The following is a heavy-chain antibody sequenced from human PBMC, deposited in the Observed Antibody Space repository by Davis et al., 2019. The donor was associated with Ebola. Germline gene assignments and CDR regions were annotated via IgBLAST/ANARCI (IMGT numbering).Heavy chain of an antibody. J-gene: IGHJ4*02. D-gene: IGHD6-13*01. CDR3: ARHYSTIWYHYDYFDY. Sequence: GGSLRLSCAASGFTFSSYWMNWVRQAPGKGLEWVANIKQDGSEKYYVDSVKGRFTISRDNAKNSLYLQMNSLRAEDTAVYYCARHYSTIWYHYDYFDYWGQGVLVTVSS. CDR2: IKQDGSEK. CDR1: GFTFSSYW. V-gene: IGHV3-7*03.